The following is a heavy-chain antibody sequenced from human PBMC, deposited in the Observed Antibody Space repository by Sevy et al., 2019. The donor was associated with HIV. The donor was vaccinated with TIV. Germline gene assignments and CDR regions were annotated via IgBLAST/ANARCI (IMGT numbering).Heavy chain of an antibody. D-gene: IGHD3-16*01. Sequence: SETLSLTCAVSDGSIRSSNWWSWVRQSPGKGLEWIGEIYHSGTTNRNPSLKSRVTISIDKSKNLFSLKLSSVTAADTAVYYCARLTGGVYSGFQHWGQGTLVTVSS. J-gene: IGHJ1*01. CDR3: ARLTGGVYSGFQH. CDR1: DGSIRSSNW. V-gene: IGHV4-4*02. CDR2: IYHSGTT.